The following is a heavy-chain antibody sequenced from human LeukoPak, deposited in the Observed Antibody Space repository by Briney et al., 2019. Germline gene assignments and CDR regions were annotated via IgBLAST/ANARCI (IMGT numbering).Heavy chain of an antibody. J-gene: IGHJ4*02. V-gene: IGHV3-48*01. Sequence: GGSLRLSCAAPGFTFSSFSMNWVRQAPGKGLEWVSFITGSSSTIYYADSVKGRFTISRDNAENTLYLQMNSLRVEDTAVYYCAVSFDYWGQGTLVAVSP. CDR3: AVSFDY. CDR2: ITGSSSTI. CDR1: GFTFSSFS. D-gene: IGHD5/OR15-5a*01.